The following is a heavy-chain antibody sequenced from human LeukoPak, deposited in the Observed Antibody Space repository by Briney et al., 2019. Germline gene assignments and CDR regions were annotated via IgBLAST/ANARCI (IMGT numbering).Heavy chain of an antibody. CDR2: ISRSSSYI. V-gene: IGHV3-21*04. CDR1: GFTFSSYS. CDR3: ARGNMYYDFWSGYYYY. J-gene: IGHJ4*02. Sequence: GSLRLSCAASGFTFSSYSMNWVRQAPGKGLEWVSSISRSSSYIYYADSAKGRFTISRDNAKNSLYLQMNSLRAEDTAVYYCARGNMYYDFWSGYYYYWGQGTLVTVSS. D-gene: IGHD3-3*01.